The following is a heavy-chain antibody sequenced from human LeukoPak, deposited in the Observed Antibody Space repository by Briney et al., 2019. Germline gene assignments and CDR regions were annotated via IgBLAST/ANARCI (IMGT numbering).Heavy chain of an antibody. D-gene: IGHD6-13*01. CDR1: GFPFSNYW. CDR3: ARGYYSSSRFDS. V-gene: IGHV3-74*01. Sequence: PGGSLRLSCAASGFPFSNYWMHWVRQAPGKGLVWVSRVNSDGSTTNYADSVKGRFTISRDNVENTLYMRMNSLRPEDTAVYYCARGYYSSSRFDSWGQGTLVTVSS. J-gene: IGHJ4*02. CDR2: VNSDGSTT.